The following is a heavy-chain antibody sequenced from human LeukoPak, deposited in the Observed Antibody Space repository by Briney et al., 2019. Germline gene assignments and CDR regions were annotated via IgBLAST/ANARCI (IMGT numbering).Heavy chain of an antibody. CDR1: GYTFTDYY. J-gene: IGHJ4*02. CDR3: SREDY. CDR2: INPKSGDT. V-gene: IGHV1-2*02. Sequence: ASVKVSCKASGYTFTDYYLFWVRQAPGHGLEWMAWINPKSGDTRFAQRFDGRVTLTRDTSISTVYMELNSLTPDDTAIYYCSREDYWGQGTLVTASS.